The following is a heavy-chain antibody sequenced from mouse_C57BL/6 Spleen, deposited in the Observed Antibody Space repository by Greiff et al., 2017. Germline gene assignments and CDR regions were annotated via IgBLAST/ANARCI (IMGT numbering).Heavy chain of an antibody. CDR1: GYTFTDYN. V-gene: IGHV1-18*01. CDR3: ARCYSTGYFDV. Sequence: VQLQQSGPELVKPGASVKIPCKASGYTFTDYNMDWVKQSHGKSLEWIGDINPNNGGTSYNQKFKGKATLTVDKSSSTAYMELRSLTSEDTAVYYCARCYSTGYFDVWGTGTTVTVSS. D-gene: IGHD2-5*01. J-gene: IGHJ1*03. CDR2: INPNNGGT.